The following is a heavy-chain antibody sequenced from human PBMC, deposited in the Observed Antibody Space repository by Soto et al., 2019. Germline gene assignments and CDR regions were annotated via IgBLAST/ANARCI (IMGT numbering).Heavy chain of an antibody. V-gene: IGHV1-3*01. CDR2: INAGNGNT. CDR3: ARATATPGIAAAGTGFDP. D-gene: IGHD6-13*01. Sequence: ASVKVSCKASGYTFTSYAMHWVRQAPGQRLEWMGWINAGNGNTKYSQKFQGRVTITRDTSASTAYMELSSLRSEDTAVYYCARATATPGIAAAGTGFDPWGQGTLVTAPQ. J-gene: IGHJ5*02. CDR1: GYTFTSYA.